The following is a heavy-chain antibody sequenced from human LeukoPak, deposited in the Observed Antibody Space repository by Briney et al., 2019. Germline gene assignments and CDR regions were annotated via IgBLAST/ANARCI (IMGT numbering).Heavy chain of an antibody. J-gene: IGHJ4*02. CDR2: IGTTGDT. Sequence: PGGSLRLSCAASGFTFSSYDMHWVRHSRGKGPEWVSAIGTTGDTYYSGSVKGRFTISRDNAKNSLYLQMNSLRAEDTAVYYCARVGRDKIQLWSQFDYWGQGTLVTVSS. V-gene: IGHV3-13*01. CDR3: ARVGRDKIQLWSQFDY. D-gene: IGHD5-18*01. CDR1: GFTFSSYD.